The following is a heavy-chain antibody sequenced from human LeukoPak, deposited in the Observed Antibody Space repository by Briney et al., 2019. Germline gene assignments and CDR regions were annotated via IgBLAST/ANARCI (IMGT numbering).Heavy chain of an antibody. V-gene: IGHV3-74*01. D-gene: IGHD1-26*01. CDR2: INSEGTST. J-gene: IGHJ4*02. Sequence: TGGSLRLSCAASGFTFSSYWMHWVRQAPGKGLVWISRINSEGTSTSYAYSVKGGSTHSSDNAETTLYLQMTIQRAEDTAIYYCVRYSERYHAIDYWGQGTLVTVSS. CDR1: GFTFSSYW. CDR3: VRYSERYHAIDY.